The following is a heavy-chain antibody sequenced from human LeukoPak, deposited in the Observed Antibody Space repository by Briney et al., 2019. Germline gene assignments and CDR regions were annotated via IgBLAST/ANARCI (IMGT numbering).Heavy chain of an antibody. V-gene: IGHV4-38-2*02. CDR3: ARDYVGATRDQAFQH. D-gene: IGHD1-26*01. CDR1: GLTFSSYW. CDR2: IYHSGST. J-gene: IGHJ1*01. Sequence: GSLRLSCAASGLTFSSYWLSWVRQAPGKGLEWIGSIYHSGSTYYNPSLKSRVTISVDTSKNQFSLKLSSVTAADTAVYYCARDYVGATRDQAFQHWGQGTLVTVSS.